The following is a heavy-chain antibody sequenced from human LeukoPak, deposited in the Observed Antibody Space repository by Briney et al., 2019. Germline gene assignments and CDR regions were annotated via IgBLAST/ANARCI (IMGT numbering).Heavy chain of an antibody. CDR3: ARVAHDYGGKGGVYYFDY. J-gene: IGHJ4*02. CDR2: FDPEDGET. D-gene: IGHD4-23*01. CDR1: GYTLTELS. V-gene: IGHV1-24*01. Sequence: GASVKVSCKVSGYTLTELSMHWVRQAPGKGLEWMGGFDPEDGETIYAQKFQGRVTMTEDTSTDTAYMELSSLRSEDTAVYYCARVAHDYGGKGGVYYFDYWGQGTLVTVSS.